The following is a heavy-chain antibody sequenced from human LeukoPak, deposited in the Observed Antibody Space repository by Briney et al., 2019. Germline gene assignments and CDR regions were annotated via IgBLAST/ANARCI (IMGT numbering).Heavy chain of an antibody. J-gene: IGHJ4*02. CDR2: ITDSGGGT. CDR1: GFTFSSYA. CDR3: EKGRDLDY. V-gene: IGHV3-23*01. D-gene: IGHD2-21*02. Sequence: GGSLRLSCAASGFTFSSYAMSWVRQAPGKGLEWVSAITDSGGGTFYADSVKGRFTISRDNSKNTLYLQMNSLRAEDTAIYYCEKGRDLDYWGQGALVTVSS.